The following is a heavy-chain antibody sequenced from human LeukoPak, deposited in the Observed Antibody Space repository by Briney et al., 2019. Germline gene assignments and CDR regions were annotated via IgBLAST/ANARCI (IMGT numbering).Heavy chain of an antibody. CDR1: DGSISSYY. D-gene: IGHD4-17*01. CDR2: IYTSGST. Sequence: TSETLSLTCTVSDGSISSYYWSWIRQPAGKGLEWIGRIYTSGSTNYNPSLKSRVTMSVDTSKNQFSLKLSSVTAADTAVYYCARSSNNGDYDYWGQGTLVTVSS. J-gene: IGHJ4*02. CDR3: ARSSNNGDYDY. V-gene: IGHV4-4*07.